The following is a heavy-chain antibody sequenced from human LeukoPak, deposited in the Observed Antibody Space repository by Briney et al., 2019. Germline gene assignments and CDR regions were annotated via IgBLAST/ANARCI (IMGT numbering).Heavy chain of an antibody. CDR2: IYYSGST. D-gene: IGHD1-26*01. CDR3: ARYIVSYPHDAFDI. CDR1: GGSISSYY. Sequence: SETLSLTCTVSGGSISSYYWSWIRQPPGKGLEWIGYIYYSGSTSYNPSLKSLVTISVDTSKKQFSLKLSSVTAADTAFYYCARYIVSYPHDAFDIWGQGTMVTVSS. V-gene: IGHV4-59*01. J-gene: IGHJ3*02.